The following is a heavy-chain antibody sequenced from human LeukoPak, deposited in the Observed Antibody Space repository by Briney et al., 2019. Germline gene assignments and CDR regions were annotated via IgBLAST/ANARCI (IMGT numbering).Heavy chain of an antibody. CDR1: GYTFTGYY. J-gene: IGHJ4*02. V-gene: IGHV1-2*02. CDR3: ARESQWELPHDY. CDR2: INPNSGGT. Sequence: ASVKVSCKASGYTFTGYYMHWVRQAPGQGLEWMGWINPNSGGTNYAQKFQGRVTMTRDTSISTAYMGLSRLRSDDTAVYYCARESQWELPHDYWGQGTLVTVSS. D-gene: IGHD1-26*01.